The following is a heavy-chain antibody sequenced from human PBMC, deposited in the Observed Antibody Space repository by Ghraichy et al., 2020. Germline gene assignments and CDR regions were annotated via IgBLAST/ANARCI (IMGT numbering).Heavy chain of an antibody. J-gene: IGHJ4*01. CDR3: ARGRDYDFWSGYLTFDY. CDR2: IYYSGST. V-gene: IGHV4-59*01. D-gene: IGHD3-3*01. Sequence: SETLSLTCTVSGGSISSYYWSWIRQPPGKGLEWIGYIYYSGSTNYNPSLKSRVTISVDTSKNQFSLKLSSVTAADTAVYYCARGRDYDFWSGYLTFDYWGQEPWSPSPQ. CDR1: GGSISSYY.